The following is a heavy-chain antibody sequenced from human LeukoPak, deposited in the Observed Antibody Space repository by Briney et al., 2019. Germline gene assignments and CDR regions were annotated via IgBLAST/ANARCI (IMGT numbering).Heavy chain of an antibody. CDR3: AKVEDYYGSGSYDDAFDI. J-gene: IGHJ3*02. CDR1: GFTFSSYA. V-gene: IGHV3-23*01. D-gene: IGHD3-10*01. Sequence: HPGGSLRLSCAASGFTFSSYAMSWVRQAPGKGLEWVSAISGSGGSTYYADSVKGRFTISRDNSKNTLYLQMNSLRAEDTAVYYCAKVEDYYGSGSYDDAFDIWGQGTMVTVSS. CDR2: ISGSGGST.